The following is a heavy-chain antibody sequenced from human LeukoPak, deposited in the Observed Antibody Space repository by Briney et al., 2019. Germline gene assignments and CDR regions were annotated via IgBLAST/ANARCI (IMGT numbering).Heavy chain of an antibody. CDR3: ARARESSSGYYPPLPDY. Sequence: SETLSLTCTVSGGSISSYYWSWIRQPPGKGLDWIGYIYYSGSTSYNPSLKSRVTISVDTSKNQFSLKLSSVTAADTAVYYCARARESSSGYYPPLPDYWGQGTLVTVSS. V-gene: IGHV4-59*01. CDR1: GGSISSYY. D-gene: IGHD3-22*01. CDR2: IYYSGST. J-gene: IGHJ4*02.